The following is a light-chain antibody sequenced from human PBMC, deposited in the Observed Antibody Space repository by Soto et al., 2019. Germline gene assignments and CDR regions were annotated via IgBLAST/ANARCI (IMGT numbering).Light chain of an antibody. V-gene: IGKV3-20*01. J-gene: IGKJ3*01. CDR2: DAS. Sequence: IVLTQSPGTLSLSPGERATLSCRASQSVSSSYLAWYHQKPGQAPRLLIYDASRATGIPDRFSGSGSGTDFTLTITRLEPEDFAVYYSQHYGTSALFGPGTKVDI. CDR3: QHYGTSAL. CDR1: QSVSSSY.